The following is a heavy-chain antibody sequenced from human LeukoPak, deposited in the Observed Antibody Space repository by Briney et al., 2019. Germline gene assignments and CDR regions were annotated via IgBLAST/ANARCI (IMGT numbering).Heavy chain of an antibody. CDR1: GFTFSSYG. J-gene: IGHJ4*02. V-gene: IGHV3-30*18. CDR2: ISYVGSNK. Sequence: GGSLRLSCAASGFTFSSYGMHWVRQAPGKGLEWVAFISYVGSNKYYPDYVKGRFTISRDNSKNTVYLQMNSLRAEDTAVYYCAKDLSNWNDVTTPDYWGQGTLVTVSS. D-gene: IGHD1-1*01. CDR3: AKDLSNWNDVTTPDY.